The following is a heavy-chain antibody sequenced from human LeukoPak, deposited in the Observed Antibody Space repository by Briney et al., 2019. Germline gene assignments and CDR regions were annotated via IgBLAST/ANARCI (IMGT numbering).Heavy chain of an antibody. CDR3: ARSLPPAMFSLDY. J-gene: IGHJ4*02. D-gene: IGHD2-2*01. V-gene: IGHV4-59*01. CDR1: GDSISGYY. Sequence: SETLSLTCTVSGDSISGYYWSWIRQPPGKRLEWIGYIHYSGSTNYNPSLKTRVTISVDTSKNQFSLKLTSVTAADTAVYYCARSLPPAMFSLDYWGQGTLVTVSS. CDR2: IHYSGST.